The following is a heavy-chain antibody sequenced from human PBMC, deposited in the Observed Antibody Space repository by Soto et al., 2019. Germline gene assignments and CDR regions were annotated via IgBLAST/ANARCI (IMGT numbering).Heavy chain of an antibody. CDR2: ISYDGSNK. Sequence: GGSLRLSCAASGFTFSSYGMHWVRQAPGKGLEWVAVISYDGSNKYYADSVKGRFTISRDNSKNTLYLKMNSLRAEDTVVYYCAKVGSSIAAAGRGFDYWGQGTLVTVSS. J-gene: IGHJ4*02. D-gene: IGHD6-13*01. CDR3: AKVGSSIAAAGRGFDY. CDR1: GFTFSSYG. V-gene: IGHV3-30*18.